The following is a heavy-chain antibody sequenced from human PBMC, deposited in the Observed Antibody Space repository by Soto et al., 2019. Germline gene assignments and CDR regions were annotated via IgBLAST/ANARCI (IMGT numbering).Heavy chain of an antibody. V-gene: IGHV4-34*01. CDR1: GGSFSGYY. Sequence: SETLSLTCAVYGGSFSGYYWSWIRQPPGKGLEWIGEINHSGSTNYNPSLKSRVTISVDTSKNQFSLKLSSVTAADTAVYYCARVKDAWYGNWFDPWGQGTLVTVSS. D-gene: IGHD2-15*01. CDR2: INHSGST. CDR3: ARVKDAWYGNWFDP. J-gene: IGHJ5*02.